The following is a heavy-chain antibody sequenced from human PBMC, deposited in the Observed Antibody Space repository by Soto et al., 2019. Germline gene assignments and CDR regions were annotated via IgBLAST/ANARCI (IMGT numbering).Heavy chain of an antibody. J-gene: IGHJ3*02. V-gene: IGHV1-3*01. Sequence: ASVKVSCKASGYTFTSYAMHWVRQAPGQRLEWMGWIDAGNGNTKYSQKLQGRVTMTTDTSTSTAYMELRSLRSDDTAVYYCARVLNIAGYAFDIWGQGTMVTVSS. CDR2: IDAGNGNT. CDR1: GYTFTSYA. CDR3: ARVLNIAGYAFDI. D-gene: IGHD5-12*01.